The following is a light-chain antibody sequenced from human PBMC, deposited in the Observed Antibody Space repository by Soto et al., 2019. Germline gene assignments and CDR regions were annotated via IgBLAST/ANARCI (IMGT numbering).Light chain of an antibody. J-gene: IGKJ1*01. CDR2: KAS. Sequence: DIQMNQSPSTLSASVGDRVTITYRASQTISSWLAWYQQKPGKAPKLLIYKASTLKSGVPSRVSGSGSGTEFTLTISSLQPDDFATYYCQHYNSYSEAFGQGTKVDIK. CDR3: QHYNSYSEA. V-gene: IGKV1-5*03. CDR1: QTISSW.